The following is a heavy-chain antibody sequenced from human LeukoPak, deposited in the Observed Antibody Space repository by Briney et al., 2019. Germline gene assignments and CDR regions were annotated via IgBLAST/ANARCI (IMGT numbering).Heavy chain of an antibody. D-gene: IGHD1-26*01. V-gene: IGHV3-30*01. CDR2: MSDDGSRK. Sequence: PGGSLRLSCAASRFIFTNYWIHWVRQAPGKGLEWVTVMSDDGSRKYYADSVKGRSTIFTDVSKNTLYLQMNSLRPEDTAIYYCARGPRKIVDYWGQGTLVTVSA. CDR1: RFIFTNYW. J-gene: IGHJ4*02. CDR3: ARGPRKIVDY.